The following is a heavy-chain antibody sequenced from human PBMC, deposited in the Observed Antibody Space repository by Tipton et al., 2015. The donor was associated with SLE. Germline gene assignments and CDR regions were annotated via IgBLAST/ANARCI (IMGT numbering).Heavy chain of an antibody. Sequence: TLSLTCTVSGGSISRYYWSWIRQPPGKGLEFIGYIYYSGYTSYNPSLKSRVTISVDTSKNQFSLNMSSITAADTAVYYCARGSLYDSRGLSYWGQGALVTVSS. CDR3: ARGSLYDSRGLSY. CDR1: GGSISRYY. D-gene: IGHD3-22*01. CDR2: IYYSGYT. V-gene: IGHV4-59*01. J-gene: IGHJ4*02.